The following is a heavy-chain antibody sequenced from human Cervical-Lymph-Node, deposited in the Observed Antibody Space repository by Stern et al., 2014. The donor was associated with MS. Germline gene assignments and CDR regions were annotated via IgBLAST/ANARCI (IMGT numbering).Heavy chain of an antibody. CDR3: ARGIRQWLGYYFDY. D-gene: IGHD6-19*01. V-gene: IGHV1-69*01. CDR1: GGTFSSYA. CDR2: ILPIFGTA. J-gene: IGHJ4*02. Sequence: VQLVESGAEVKKPGSSVKVSCKASGGTFSSYAISWVRQAPGQGLEGVGRILPIFGTANYAQKFQGRVTITAEESTSTAYMELSSLRSEDTAVYYCARGIRQWLGYYFDYWGQGTLVTVSS.